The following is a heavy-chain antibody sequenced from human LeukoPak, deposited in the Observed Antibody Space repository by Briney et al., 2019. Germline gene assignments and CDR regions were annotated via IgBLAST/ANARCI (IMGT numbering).Heavy chain of an antibody. CDR1: GYTFTNYY. CDR3: ARDGETMLRGVINKFYYYGMDV. V-gene: IGHV1-46*01. J-gene: IGHJ6*02. CDR2: IDPSGGST. D-gene: IGHD3-10*01. Sequence: ASVKVSCKASGYTFTNYYMHWVRQAPGQGLEWMGVIDPSGGSTAYAQHFQGRVTLTRDTSTSTVYIDLSSLRSEDTAVYYCARDGETMLRGVINKFYYYGMDVWGQGTTVTVSS.